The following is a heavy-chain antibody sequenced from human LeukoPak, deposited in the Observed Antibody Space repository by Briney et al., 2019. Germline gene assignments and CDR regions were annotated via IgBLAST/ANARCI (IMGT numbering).Heavy chain of an antibody. J-gene: IGHJ4*02. CDR2: ISGSGGST. D-gene: IGHD6-6*01. CDR1: GFSFGNYW. Sequence: GGSLRLSCVGSGFSFGNYWMHWVRQAPGKGLEWVSAISGSGGSTYYADSVKGRFTISRDNSKNTLYLQMNSLRAEDTAVYYCAKESYSSSSEYFDYWGQGTLVTVSS. CDR3: AKESYSSSSEYFDY. V-gene: IGHV3-23*01.